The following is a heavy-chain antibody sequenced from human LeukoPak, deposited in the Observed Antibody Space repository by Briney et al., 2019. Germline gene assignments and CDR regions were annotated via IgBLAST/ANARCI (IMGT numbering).Heavy chain of an antibody. Sequence: ASVKVSCKASGYTFAGYYIHWVRQAPGQGFEWMGWINPNSGDTNYAQKFQGRVTMTRDTSISTAYMELSSLRSEDTAVYYCARGRVAILTGYSTFDYWGQGTLVTVSS. CDR3: ARGRVAILTGYSTFDY. CDR1: GYTFAGYY. D-gene: IGHD3-9*01. J-gene: IGHJ4*02. V-gene: IGHV1-2*02. CDR2: INPNSGDT.